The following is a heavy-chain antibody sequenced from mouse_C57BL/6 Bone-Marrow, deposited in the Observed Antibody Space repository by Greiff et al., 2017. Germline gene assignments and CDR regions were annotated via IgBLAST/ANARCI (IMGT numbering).Heavy chain of an antibody. D-gene: IGHD1-1*01. V-gene: IGHV5-17*01. CDR1: GFTFSDYG. CDR3: AREDYYGSSFFDY. Sequence: EVKVVESGGGLVKPGGSLKLSCAASGFTFSDYGMHWVRQAPEKGLEWVAYISSGSSTIYYADTVKGRFTISSDNAKNTLFLQMTSLRSEDTAMYYCAREDYYGSSFFDYWGQGTTLTVSS. J-gene: IGHJ2*01. CDR2: ISSGSSTI.